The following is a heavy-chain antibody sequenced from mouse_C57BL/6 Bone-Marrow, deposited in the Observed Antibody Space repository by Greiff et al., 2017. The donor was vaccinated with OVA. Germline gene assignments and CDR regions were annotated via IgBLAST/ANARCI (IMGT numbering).Heavy chain of an antibody. V-gene: IGHV1-15*01. CDR2: IDPDTGGT. CDR1: GYTFTDYE. J-gene: IGHJ3*01. D-gene: IGHD4-1*01. CDR3: RRDLTVWY. Sequence: VQLQQSGAELVRPGASVTLSCKASGYTFTDYEMHWVKQTPVHGLEWIGAIDPDTGGTAYNQKFKGKAILTADKSSSTAYMELRSLTSGDSAVYYCRRDLTVWYWGQGTLVTVSA.